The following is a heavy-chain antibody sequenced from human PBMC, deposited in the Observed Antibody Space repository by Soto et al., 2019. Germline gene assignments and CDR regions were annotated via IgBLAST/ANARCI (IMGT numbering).Heavy chain of an antibody. J-gene: IGHJ4*02. CDR2: IKSDGSDT. D-gene: IGHD1-7*01. CDR1: GFTFNIYW. V-gene: IGHV3-74*01. CDR3: ARDRNYHSDY. Sequence: GGSLRLSCATSGFTFNIYWMHWVRQAPGKGLVWISRIKSDGSDTIYADSVKGRFTISRDNARNTLYLQMSSLRAEDTATYYCARDRNYHSDYLGQGTLVTVSS.